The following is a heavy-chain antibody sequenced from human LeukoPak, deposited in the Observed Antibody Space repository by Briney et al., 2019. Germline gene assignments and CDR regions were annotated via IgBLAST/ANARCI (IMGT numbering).Heavy chain of an antibody. D-gene: IGHD1-26*01. CDR1: AFTFSHYP. V-gene: IGHV3-30-3*01. Sequence: GGSLRLSCEASAFTFSHYPMDWVRQAPGKGLELVAIISDDGTNRYYADSVKGRFTISRDDSNNTVYLQMNSLRVDDTAIYFCARGELFDIWGQGTMVTVSS. CDR2: ISDDGTNR. J-gene: IGHJ3*02. CDR3: ARGELFDI.